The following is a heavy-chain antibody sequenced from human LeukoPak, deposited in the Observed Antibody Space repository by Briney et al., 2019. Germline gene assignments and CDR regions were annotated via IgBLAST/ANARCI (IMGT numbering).Heavy chain of an antibody. J-gene: IGHJ5*02. CDR2: FDPEDGET. V-gene: IGHV1-24*01. Sequence: ASVKVSCKVSGYTLTELSMHWVRQAPGKGLEWMGGFDPEDGETIYAQKFQGRVTMTEDTSTDTAYMELSSLRSEDTAVYYCATVPIVGATSWFDPWGQGTLVTVSS. CDR3: ATVPIVGATSWFDP. CDR1: GYTLTELS. D-gene: IGHD1-26*01.